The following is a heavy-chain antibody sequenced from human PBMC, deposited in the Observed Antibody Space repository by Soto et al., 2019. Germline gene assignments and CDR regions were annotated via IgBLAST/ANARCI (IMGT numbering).Heavy chain of an antibody. D-gene: IGHD3-22*01. V-gene: IGHV3-23*01. CDR2: ISGSGGST. J-gene: IGHJ4*02. CDR1: GFTFSSYA. CDR3: ATCHYYDSSGYYRPYYFDY. Sequence: GGSLRLSCAASGFTFSSYAMSWVRQAPGKGLEWVSAISGSGGSTYYADSVKGRFTISRDNSKNTLYLQMNSLRAEDTAVYYCATCHYYDSSGYYRPYYFDYWGQGTLVTVSS.